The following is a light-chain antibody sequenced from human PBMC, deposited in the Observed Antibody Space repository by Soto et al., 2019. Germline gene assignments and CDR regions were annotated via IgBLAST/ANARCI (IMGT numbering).Light chain of an antibody. V-gene: IGLV2-23*01. CDR2: EGS. CDR3: CSYAGSSTFYV. Sequence: QSALTQPASVSGSPGQSITISCTGTSSDVGSYNLVSWYQQHPGKAPKLMIYEGSKRPSGVSNRFSGSKSGNTASLTISGLQADDEADYCCCSYAGSSTFYVFGTGTKLTVL. J-gene: IGLJ1*01. CDR1: SSDVGSYNL.